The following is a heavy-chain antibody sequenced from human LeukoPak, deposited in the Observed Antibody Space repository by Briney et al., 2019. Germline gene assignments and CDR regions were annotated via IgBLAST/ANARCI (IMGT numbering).Heavy chain of an antibody. CDR2: ISGGSSTI. CDR1: GFTFCSYI. D-gene: IGHD6-19*01. V-gene: IGHV3-48*02. J-gene: IGHJ4*02. Sequence: RGALRHSCVACGFTFCSYIMKWVREAPGKGVEWVSSISGGSSTIYYADSVKGRFTISRDNAKSSLYLQMNSLRDEDTAVYYCARLSGYSRDWDRGYWGQGTLVPVSS. CDR3: ARLSGYSRDWDRGY.